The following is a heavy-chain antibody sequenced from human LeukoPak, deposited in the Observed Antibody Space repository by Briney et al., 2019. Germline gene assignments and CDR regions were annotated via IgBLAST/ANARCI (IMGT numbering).Heavy chain of an antibody. CDR1: GFTFSDYA. V-gene: IGHV3-23*01. CDR3: AKDRQKYCSSTRCYSTAFDV. J-gene: IGHJ3*01. CDR2: MSGIGGIT. Sequence: PGGSLRLSCAASGFTFSDYAMSWVRQAPGKGLEGVSVMSGIGGITYYADSLEGRFTISRDNAKNTLSLQMYSLRAEDTAVYYCAKDRQKYCSSTRCYSTAFDVWGQGTMVTVSS. D-gene: IGHD2-2*01.